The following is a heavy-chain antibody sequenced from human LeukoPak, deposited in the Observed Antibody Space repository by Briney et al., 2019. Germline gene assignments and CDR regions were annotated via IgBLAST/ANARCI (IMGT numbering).Heavy chain of an antibody. V-gene: IGHV1-18*01. J-gene: IGHJ6*02. D-gene: IGHD6-19*01. Sequence: ASVKVSCKASGYTFTSYGISWVRQATGQGLEWMGWISAYNGNTNYAQKLQGRVTMTTDTSTSTAYMELRSLRSDDTAVYYCARDGQWLVYYYYGMDVWGQGTTVTVSS. CDR3: ARDGQWLVYYYYGMDV. CDR2: ISAYNGNT. CDR1: GYTFTSYG.